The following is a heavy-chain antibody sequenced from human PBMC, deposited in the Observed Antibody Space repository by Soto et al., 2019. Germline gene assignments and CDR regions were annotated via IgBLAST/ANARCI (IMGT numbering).Heavy chain of an antibody. J-gene: IGHJ4*02. CDR1: GFPFCSYW. V-gene: IGHV3-74*01. CDR3: VRTSLVVAAATREDY. D-gene: IGHD2-15*01. CDR2: INSDGSST. Sequence: PGGSLRLSCAASGFPFCSYWMHRVRQAPGKGLVWVSRINSDGSSTSYADSVKGRFTISGDNAKNTLYLQMNSLRAEDTAVYYCVRTSLVVAAATREDYWGQGTLVTVSS.